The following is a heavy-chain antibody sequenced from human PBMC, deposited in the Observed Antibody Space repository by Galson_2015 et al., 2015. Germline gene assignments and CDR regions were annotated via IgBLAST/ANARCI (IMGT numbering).Heavy chain of an antibody. CDR1: GYTFTSYD. CDR2: MNPNSGNT. J-gene: IGHJ6*02. Sequence: SVKVSCKASGYTFTSYDLNWVRQATGQGLEWMGWMNPNSGNTGYAQKFQGRVTMTRNTSISTAYMELSSLRSEDTAVYYCARPTYYDFWSGYWDYYYYGMDVWGQGTTVTVSS. V-gene: IGHV1-8*01. CDR3: ARPTYYDFWSGYWDYYYYGMDV. D-gene: IGHD3-3*01.